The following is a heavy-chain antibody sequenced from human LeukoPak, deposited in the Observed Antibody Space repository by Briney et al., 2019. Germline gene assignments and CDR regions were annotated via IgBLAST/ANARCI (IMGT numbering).Heavy chain of an antibody. CDR3: ARNYGEDVGAFDI. Sequence: GGSLRLSCAASGFTFSSHAMHWVRQAPGKGLEWVAVISYDGSNKYYADSVKGRFTISRDNSKNTLYLQMNSLRAEDTAVYYCARNYGEDVGAFDIWGQGTMVTVSS. CDR2: ISYDGSNK. CDR1: GFTFSSHA. V-gene: IGHV3-30*04. D-gene: IGHD4-17*01. J-gene: IGHJ3*02.